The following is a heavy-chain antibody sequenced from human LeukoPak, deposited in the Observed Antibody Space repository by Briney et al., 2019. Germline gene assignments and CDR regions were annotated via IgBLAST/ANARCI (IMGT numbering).Heavy chain of an antibody. CDR3: ARYCSGGSCYPDDWFDP. CDR1: GYTFTSYG. V-gene: IGHV1-18*04. CDR2: ISAYNGNT. J-gene: IGHJ5*02. Sequence: ASVRVSCKASGYTFTSYGISWVRQAPGQGLEWMGWISAYNGNTNYAQKLQGRVTMTTDISTSTAYMELRSLRSDDTAVYYCARYCSGGSCYPDDWFDPWGQGTLVTVSS. D-gene: IGHD2-15*01.